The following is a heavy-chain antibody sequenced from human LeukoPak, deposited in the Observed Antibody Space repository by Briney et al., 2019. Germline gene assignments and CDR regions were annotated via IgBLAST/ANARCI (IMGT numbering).Heavy chain of an antibody. CDR2: IYHSGST. Sequence: ADTLSLTCTVWGHSLSSCYDLGSIRHPPGEGLVWIGSIYHSGSTYYNPSLKSRVTISVDTSKNQFSLKLSSVTAADTAVYYCARAYYGSGSYPVDYWGQGTLVTVSS. V-gene: IGHV4-38-2*02. J-gene: IGHJ4*02. CDR3: ARAYYGSGSYPVDY. CDR1: GHSLSSCYD. D-gene: IGHD3-10*01.